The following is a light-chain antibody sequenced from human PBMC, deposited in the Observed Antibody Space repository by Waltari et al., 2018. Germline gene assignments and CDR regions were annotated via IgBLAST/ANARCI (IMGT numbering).Light chain of an antibody. CDR3: CSYAGLGTYV. CDR1: SSDVGNYNL. Sequence: QSGLTQPASVSGSPGQSITISCTGTSSDVGNYNLVSWYQHHPGKAPKLIIYEVTKRTSGVSDRFSASTSANTASLTISGLQTEDEADYYCCSYAGLGTYVFGTGTKVTVL. CDR2: EVT. J-gene: IGLJ1*01. V-gene: IGLV2-23*02.